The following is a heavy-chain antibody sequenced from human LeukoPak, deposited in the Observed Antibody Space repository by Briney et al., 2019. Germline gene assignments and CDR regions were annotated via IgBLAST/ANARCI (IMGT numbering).Heavy chain of an antibody. D-gene: IGHD6-19*01. V-gene: IGHV3-74*01. CDR3: ARVSSGWSFDY. CDR1: GFTFSSYW. J-gene: IGHJ4*02. Sequence: GGSLRLSCAASGFTFSSYWMNWVRQGPGKGLVWVSRISTDGSTTRYADSVKGRLTISRDNAKNTLYLQMNSLRAEDTAVYYCARVSSGWSFDYWGQGTLVTVSS. CDR2: ISTDGSTT.